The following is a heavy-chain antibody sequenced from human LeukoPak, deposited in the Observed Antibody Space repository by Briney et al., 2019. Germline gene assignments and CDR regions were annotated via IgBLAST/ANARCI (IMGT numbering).Heavy chain of an antibody. CDR1: GCSFTSSW. V-gene: IGHV5-51*01. CDR3: ARPRRAYYYLDVFDM. D-gene: IGHD3-22*01. Sequence: GESLKISCNGSGCSFTSSWIAWVRQMPGKGLEWMGIIYPGDSDTRDSPSFQGHVTISADKSISTAYLQWSSLKASDTAMYYCARPRRAYYYLDVFDMWGQGTMITVSS. CDR2: IYPGDSDT. J-gene: IGHJ3*02.